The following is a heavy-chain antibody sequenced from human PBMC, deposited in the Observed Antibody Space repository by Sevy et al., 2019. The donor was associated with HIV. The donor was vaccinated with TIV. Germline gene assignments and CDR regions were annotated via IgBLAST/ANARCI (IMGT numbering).Heavy chain of an antibody. J-gene: IGHJ6*02. V-gene: IGHV3-23*01. CDR3: ARDRGRTGSSDYYYGMDV. CDR2: ISGSGDTT. Sequence: GGSLRLSCAASGFTFSSYAMSWVRQAPEKGLEWVSTISGSGDTTYYADSVKGRFTISRDNSKNTLYLQMNSLRAEDTAVYYCARDRGRTGSSDYYYGMDVWGQGTTVTVSS. D-gene: IGHD6-6*01. CDR1: GFTFSSYA.